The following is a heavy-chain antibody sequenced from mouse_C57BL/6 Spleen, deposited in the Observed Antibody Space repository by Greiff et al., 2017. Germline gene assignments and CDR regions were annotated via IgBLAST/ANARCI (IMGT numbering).Heavy chain of an antibody. Sequence: VKLQESGPGLVQPSQSLSITCTVSGFSLTSYGVHWVRQSPGKGLEWLGVIWSGGSTDYNAAFISRLSISKDNSKSQVFFKMNSLQADDTAIYYCARRLYDYDGGVYAMDYWGQGTSVTVSS. CDR1: GFSLTSYG. J-gene: IGHJ4*01. D-gene: IGHD2-4*01. CDR3: ARRLYDYDGGVYAMDY. V-gene: IGHV2-2*01. CDR2: IWSGGST.